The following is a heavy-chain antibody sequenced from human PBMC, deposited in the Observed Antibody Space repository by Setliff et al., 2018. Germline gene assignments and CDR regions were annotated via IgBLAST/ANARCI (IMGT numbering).Heavy chain of an antibody. CDR3: ARWRSSSPDDF. CDR2: IKHDGSEK. CDR1: GFTFSSSW. D-gene: IGHD6-6*01. V-gene: IGHV3-7*01. J-gene: IGHJ4*02. Sequence: PGGSLRLSCVASGFTFSSSWMTWVRQVPRKGLEYVASIKHDGSEKYYVDSVRGRFTISRDNAKNSLYLQMDSLRDEDTAVYYCARWRSSSPDDFWGQGTLVTVSS.